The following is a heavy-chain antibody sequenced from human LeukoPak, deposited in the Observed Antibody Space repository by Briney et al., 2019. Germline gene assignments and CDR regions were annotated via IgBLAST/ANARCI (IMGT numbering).Heavy chain of an antibody. CDR1: AFTFGSYG. Sequence: PAGSLTLSCAASAFTFGSYGMSWVRQPPGAGLQWVSSINGGGGNTYYEHSVKGRFTISIDTSKNPLYLQLTSLRADDTAVSYCSKGCPSASCAEGRWFDTCGAGALCTLSS. CDR3: SKGCPSASCAEGRWFDT. D-gene: IGHD2-2*01. CDR2: INGGGGNT. J-gene: IGHJ5*02. V-gene: IGHV3-23*01.